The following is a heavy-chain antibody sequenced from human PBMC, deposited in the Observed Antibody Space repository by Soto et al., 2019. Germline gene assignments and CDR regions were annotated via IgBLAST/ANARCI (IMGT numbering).Heavy chain of an antibody. V-gene: IGHV1-18*01. J-gene: IGHJ6*02. CDR2: ISAYNGNT. CDR3: AREVYSTGGEQPTDYYYYGMDV. CDR1: GYTFTSYG. D-gene: IGHD3-16*01. Sequence: GASVKVSCKASGYTFTSYGISWVRQAPGQGLEWMGWISAYNGNTNYAQKLQGRVTMTTDTSTSTAYMELRSLRSDDTAVYYCAREVYSTGGEQPTDYYYYGMDVWDQGTTVTVSS.